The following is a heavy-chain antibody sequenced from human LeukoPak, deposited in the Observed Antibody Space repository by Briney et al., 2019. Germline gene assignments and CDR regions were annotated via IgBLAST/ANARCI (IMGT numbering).Heavy chain of an antibody. CDR3: AKGDRGYSFGYGYFDY. V-gene: IGHV3-23*01. CDR1: GFTFSSYA. D-gene: IGHD5-18*01. J-gene: IGHJ4*02. Sequence: GGSLRLSCAASGFTFSSYAMSWVRQAPGTGLEWVSAISGSGGSTYYADSVMGRFTISRDNSENTLYLQMNSLRAEDTAVYYCAKGDRGYSFGYGYFDYWGQGTLVTVSS. CDR2: ISGSGGST.